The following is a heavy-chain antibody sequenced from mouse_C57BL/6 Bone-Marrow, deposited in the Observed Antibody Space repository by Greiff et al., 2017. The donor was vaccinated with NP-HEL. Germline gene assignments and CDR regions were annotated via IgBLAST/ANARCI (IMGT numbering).Heavy chain of an antibody. D-gene: IGHD3-2*02. CDR2: INPSSGYT. V-gene: IGHV1-7*01. J-gene: IGHJ4*01. Sequence: QAQLQQSGAELAKPGASVKLSCKASGYTFTSYWMHWVKQRPGQGLEWIGYINPSSGYTKYNQKFKDKATLTADKSSSTAYMQLSSLTYEDSAVYYCARLESSGYYAMDYWGQGTSVTVSS. CDR1: GYTFTSYW. CDR3: ARLESSGYYAMDY.